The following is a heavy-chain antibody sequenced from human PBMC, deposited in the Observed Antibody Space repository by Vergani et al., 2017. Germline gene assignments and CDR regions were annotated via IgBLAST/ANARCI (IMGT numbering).Heavy chain of an antibody. V-gene: IGHV1-18*04. J-gene: IGHJ4*02. CDR3: ARTDYYDSSGYLGD. CDR2: ISAYNGNT. Sequence: VQLVPSGAAVKKPGASVKVSCKASGYTFTSYGISWVRQAPGQGLEWMGWISAYNGNTNYAPKLQGRVTMTTDTSTRTAYMELRSLRSDDTAVYYCARTDYYDSSGYLGDWGQGTLVTVSS. D-gene: IGHD3-22*01. CDR1: GYTFTSYG.